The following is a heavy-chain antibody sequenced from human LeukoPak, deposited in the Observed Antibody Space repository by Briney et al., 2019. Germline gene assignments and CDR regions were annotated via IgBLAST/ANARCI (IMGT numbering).Heavy chain of an antibody. CDR1: GGSISSYC. J-gene: IGHJ4*02. V-gene: IGHV4-59*01. Sequence: PSETLSLTCTVSGGSISSYCWSWIRQPPGKELEWIGYIYYSGSTNYNPSLKSRVTISVDTSKNQFSLKLSSVTAADTAVYYCARVGSSWRYFDYWGQETLVTVSS. CDR3: ARVGSSWRYFDY. CDR2: IYYSGST. D-gene: IGHD6-13*01.